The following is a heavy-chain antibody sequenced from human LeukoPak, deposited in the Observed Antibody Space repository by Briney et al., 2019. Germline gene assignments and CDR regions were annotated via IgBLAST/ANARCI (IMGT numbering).Heavy chain of an antibody. V-gene: IGHV3-23*01. D-gene: IGHD3-22*01. CDR2: ISGSGGTT. Sequence: GGSLRLSCAASGFTFSSYAMSWVRQAPGKGLEWVSAISGSGGTTSYAESVKGRFTVSRDNPRNTLYMEMNSLRDEDTAVYCCAVMHRYYDGSGYWVQWGQGTLVTVSS. CDR1: GFTFSSYA. CDR3: AVMHRYYDGSGYWVQ. J-gene: IGHJ4*02.